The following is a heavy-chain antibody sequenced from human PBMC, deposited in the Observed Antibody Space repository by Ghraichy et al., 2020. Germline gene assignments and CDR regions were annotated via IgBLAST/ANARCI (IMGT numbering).Heavy chain of an antibody. D-gene: IGHD5-24*01. J-gene: IGHJ4*02. V-gene: IGHV4-59*08. CDR3: ARGSGDGYTEYYFDY. Sequence: SETLSLTCTVSGGSISSYYWSWIRQPPGKGLEWIGYIYYSGSTNYNPSLKSRVTISVDTSKNQFSLKLSSVTAADTAVYYCARGSGDGYTEYYFDYWGQGTLVTVSS. CDR1: GGSISSYY. CDR2: IYYSGST.